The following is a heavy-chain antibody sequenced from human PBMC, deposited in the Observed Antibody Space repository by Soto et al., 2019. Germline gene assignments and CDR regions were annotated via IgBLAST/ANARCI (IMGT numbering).Heavy chain of an antibody. CDR2: INPNSGGT. CDR1: GYTFTGYY. D-gene: IGHD6-19*01. J-gene: IGHJ4*02. V-gene: IGHV1-2*02. Sequence: ASVKVSCKASGYTFTGYYMHWVRQAPGQGLEWMGWINPNSGGTNYAQNFQGRVTMTRDTSISTAYMELSRLRSDDTAVYYCARTSDPGIAVAGFDYWGQGTLVTVSS. CDR3: ARTSDPGIAVAGFDY.